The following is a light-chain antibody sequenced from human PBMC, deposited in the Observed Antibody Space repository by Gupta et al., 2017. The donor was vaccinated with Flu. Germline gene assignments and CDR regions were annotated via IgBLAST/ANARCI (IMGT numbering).Light chain of an antibody. CDR2: KVS. J-gene: IGLJ1*01. CDR3: SSCTSSSTV. Sequence: GTSRDVGGYNCVSWNQQHPGKAPKLMIYKVSDRPSGVSNRFSGSKSGNAASLTISGLQAEDEADYYCSSCTSSSTVFGTGTQVTVL. CDR1: SRDVGGYNC. V-gene: IGLV2-14*01.